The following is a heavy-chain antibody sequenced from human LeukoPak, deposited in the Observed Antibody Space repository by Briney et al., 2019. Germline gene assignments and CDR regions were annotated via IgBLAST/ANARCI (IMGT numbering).Heavy chain of an antibody. CDR1: GGTFSIYA. CDR3: ARAREYSSSSFDY. CDR2: IIPIFGTA. V-gene: IGHV1-69*05. Sequence: ASVKVSCKSSGGTFSIYAISWVRQAPGQGLEWMGGIIPIFGTANYAQKFQGRVTITTDESTSTAYMELSSLRSEDTAVYYCARAREYSSSSFDYWSQGTLVTVSS. D-gene: IGHD6-6*01. J-gene: IGHJ4*02.